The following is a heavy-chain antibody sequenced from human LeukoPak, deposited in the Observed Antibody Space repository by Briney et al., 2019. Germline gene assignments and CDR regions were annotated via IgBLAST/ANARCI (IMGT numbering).Heavy chain of an antibody. Sequence: SETLSLTCAVYGGSFSGYYWSWIRQPQGKGLEWIGEINHSGSTNYNPSLKSRVTISVDTSKNQFSLKLSSVTAADTAVYYCAASSTSEARYYYYYYMDVWGKGTTVTVSS. CDR3: AASSTSEARYYYYYYMDV. J-gene: IGHJ6*03. D-gene: IGHD2-2*01. CDR2: INHSGST. CDR1: GGSFSGYY. V-gene: IGHV4-34*01.